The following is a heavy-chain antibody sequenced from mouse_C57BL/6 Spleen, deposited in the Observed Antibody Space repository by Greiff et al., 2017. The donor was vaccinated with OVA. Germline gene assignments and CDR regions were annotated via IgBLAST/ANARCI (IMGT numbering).Heavy chain of an antibody. V-gene: IGHV3-6*01. CDR2: ISYDGSN. CDR1: GYSITSGYY. D-gene: IGHD3-1*01. Sequence: VQLKESGPGLVKPSQSLSLTCSVTGYSITSGYYWNWIRQFPGNKLEWMGYISYDGSNNYNPSLKNRISIPRDTYKNQFFLKLNSVTTEDTATYYCARERGAHYYAMDDWGQGTSVTVSS. CDR3: ARERGAHYYAMDD. J-gene: IGHJ4*01.